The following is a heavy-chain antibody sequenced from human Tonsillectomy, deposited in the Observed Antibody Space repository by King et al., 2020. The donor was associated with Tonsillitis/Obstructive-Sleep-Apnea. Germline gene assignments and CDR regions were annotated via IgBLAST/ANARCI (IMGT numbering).Heavy chain of an antibody. D-gene: IGHD6-13*01. Sequence: VTLKESGPALVKPTQTLTLTCTFSGFSLRTSGMCVSWIRQPPGKALEWLARIDWDDDKYYSKSLKTRLTVSKDTSKNQVVLTMTNMDPVDTATYYCARAAPGSGSFDYWGQGTLVTVSS. J-gene: IGHJ4*02. V-gene: IGHV2-70*11. CDR2: IDWDDDK. CDR3: ARAAPGSGSFDY. CDR1: GFSLRTSGMC.